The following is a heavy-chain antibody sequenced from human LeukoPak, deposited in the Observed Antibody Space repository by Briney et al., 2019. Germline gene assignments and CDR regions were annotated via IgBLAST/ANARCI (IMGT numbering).Heavy chain of an antibody. V-gene: IGHV3-23*01. D-gene: IGHD6-13*01. CDR2: ITGSGGST. Sequence: PGGSLRLSCAASGFTFSTYAMSWVRQAPGKGLEWVSGITGSGGSTFYADSVKGRFTISRDNARNSLFLQMNSLRAEDTAVYYCARGPLIAAAGTWWGQGTLVTVSS. CDR1: GFTFSTYA. J-gene: IGHJ4*02. CDR3: ARGPLIAAAGTW.